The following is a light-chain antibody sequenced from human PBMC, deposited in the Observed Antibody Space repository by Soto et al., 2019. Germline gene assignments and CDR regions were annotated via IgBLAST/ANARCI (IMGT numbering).Light chain of an antibody. CDR3: FSFTTASPHV. J-gene: IGLJ1*01. CDR1: SSDVGGYNY. CDR2: DVS. Sequence: QSALTQPRSVSGSPGQSVTISCTGTSSDVGGYNYVSWYQRYPGKAPKLMIYDVSKRPSGVPDRFSGSRSGYTASLTISGLQVEDEAEYFCFSFTTASPHVFGTGTKLTVL. V-gene: IGLV2-11*01.